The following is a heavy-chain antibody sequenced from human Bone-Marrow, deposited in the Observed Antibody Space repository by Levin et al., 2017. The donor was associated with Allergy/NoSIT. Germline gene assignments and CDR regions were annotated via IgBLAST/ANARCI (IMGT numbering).Heavy chain of an antibody. CDR2: ISGSGGST. CDR1: RFTFTSYA. J-gene: IGHJ6*02. D-gene: IGHD2-2*01. V-gene: IGHV3-23*01. CDR3: ARGGYCSSTSCYTVGGMDV. Sequence: GGSLRLSCAASRFTFTSYAMNWVRQAPGKGLGWVSAISGSGGSTYYADSVKGRFTISRDNSKNTLYLQMNSLRGEDTAVYYCARGGYCSSTSCYTVGGMDVWGQGTTVTVSS.